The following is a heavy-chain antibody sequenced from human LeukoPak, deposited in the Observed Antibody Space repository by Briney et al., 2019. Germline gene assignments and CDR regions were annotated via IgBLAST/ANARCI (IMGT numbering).Heavy chain of an antibody. D-gene: IGHD6-13*01. CDR2: IIPILGIA. CDR3: ARAAADNWFDP. J-gene: IGHJ5*02. V-gene: IGHV1-69*04. Sequence: GASVKVSCKSSGGTFSSYAIIWVRQAPGQGLEWMGRIIPILGIANYAQKFQGRVTITADKSTSTAYMELSSLRSEDTAVYYCARAAADNWFDPWGQGTLVTVSS. CDR1: GGTFSSYA.